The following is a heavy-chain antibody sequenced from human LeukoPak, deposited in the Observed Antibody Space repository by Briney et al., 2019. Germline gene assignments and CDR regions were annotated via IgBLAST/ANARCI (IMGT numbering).Heavy chain of an antibody. V-gene: IGHV4-59*01. CDR3: ARGDRYWYFDL. CDR2: MYYSGTT. Sequence: SETLSLTCTVSGGSMSPNYWSWIRQTPGKGLEWIAYMYYSGTTIDNPSFKSRVTISVDTSKNQFSLRLSSVTAADTARYFCARGDRYWYFDLWGRGTLVTVSS. D-gene: IGHD2-21*01. CDR1: GGSMSPNY. J-gene: IGHJ2*01.